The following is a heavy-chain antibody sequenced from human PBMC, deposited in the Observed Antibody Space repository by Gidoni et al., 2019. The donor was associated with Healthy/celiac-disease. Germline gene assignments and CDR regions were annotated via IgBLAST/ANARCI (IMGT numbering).Heavy chain of an antibody. CDR2: ISSSSDYI. CDR1: GLTFSCCS. V-gene: IGHV3-21*01. Sequence: EVQLVESGGGLVKHGGSLRLSCAASGLTFSCCSMNWVRQAPWKGLEWFSSISSSSDYIYNADSVKGLFSISRDNAKKSLYLQLNSLRAEDTALYYCARDDVGYSYGDAFDIWGQGTMVTVSS. J-gene: IGHJ3*02. D-gene: IGHD5-18*01. CDR3: ARDDVGYSYGDAFDI.